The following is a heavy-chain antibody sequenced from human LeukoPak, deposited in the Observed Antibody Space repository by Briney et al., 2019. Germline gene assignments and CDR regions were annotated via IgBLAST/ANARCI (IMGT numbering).Heavy chain of an antibody. J-gene: IGHJ4*02. V-gene: IGHV1-46*01. Sequence: ASVKVSCTASGYTFTSYYMHWVRQAPGQGLEWMGIINPSGGSTSYAQKFQGRVTMTRDMSTSTVYMELSSLRSEDTAVYYCARAQLPPDFDYWGQGTLVTVSS. CDR1: GYTFTSYY. CDR3: ARAQLPPDFDY. D-gene: IGHD2-2*01. CDR2: INPSGGST.